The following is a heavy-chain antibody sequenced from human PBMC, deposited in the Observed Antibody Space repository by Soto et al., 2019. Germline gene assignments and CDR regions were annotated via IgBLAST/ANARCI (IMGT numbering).Heavy chain of an antibody. V-gene: IGHV4-39*01. CDR3: ARRRASDYGGNHHPYYFDF. Sequence: PSETLSLTCTVSGASIITDNYFWVWIRQSPRRGLELIGSISYSGRTYDNPSLQSRVTISIDASKNQFSLKLTSVTTADTAVYYCARRRASDYGGNHHPYYFDFWGQGTLVTSPQ. CDR2: ISYSGRT. J-gene: IGHJ4*02. CDR1: GASIITDNYF. D-gene: IGHD4-17*01.